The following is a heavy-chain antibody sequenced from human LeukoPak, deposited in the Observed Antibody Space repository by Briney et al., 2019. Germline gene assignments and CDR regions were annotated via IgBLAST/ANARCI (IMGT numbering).Heavy chain of an antibody. Sequence: GGSLRLSCAASGFTFSSCWMHWVRQDPGKGLVWVARINSDGSSTSYADSVKGRFTISRDNAKNTLYLQMSSLRVEDTAVYYCAKDRSSSGWYYFDYWGQGTLVTVSS. CDR1: GFTFSSCW. CDR2: INSDGSST. D-gene: IGHD6-19*01. CDR3: AKDRSSSGWYYFDY. J-gene: IGHJ4*02. V-gene: IGHV3-74*01.